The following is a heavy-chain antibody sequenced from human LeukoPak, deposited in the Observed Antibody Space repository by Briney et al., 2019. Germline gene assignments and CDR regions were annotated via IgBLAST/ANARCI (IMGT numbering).Heavy chain of an antibody. Sequence: GESLKISCQASGYFFTSYWIGWVRHMPGKGLEWMGIINPSDSDTRYSPSFQGQVTISADKSISTVYLQWSSLKASDTAKYYCAKGYSRVDYWGQGTLVTVSS. J-gene: IGHJ4*02. D-gene: IGHD6-13*01. V-gene: IGHV5-51*01. CDR3: AKGYSRVDY. CDR2: INPSDSDT. CDR1: GYFFTSYW.